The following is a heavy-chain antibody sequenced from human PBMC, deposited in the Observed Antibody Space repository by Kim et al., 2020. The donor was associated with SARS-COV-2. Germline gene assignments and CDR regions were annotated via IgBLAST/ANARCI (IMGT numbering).Heavy chain of an antibody. CDR3: IVLPASISEYNWLDP. J-gene: IGHJ5*02. Sequence: GGSLRLSCAASGFTFSGSALDWVRQASGKGLEWVGRIRNKASNHATFYDASVKGRIIISRDDSKNTAYLQMNNLKTEDTAVYYCIVLPASISEYNWLDP. D-gene: IGHD2-2*01. CDR1: GFTFSGSA. V-gene: IGHV3-73*01. CDR2: IRNKASNHAT.